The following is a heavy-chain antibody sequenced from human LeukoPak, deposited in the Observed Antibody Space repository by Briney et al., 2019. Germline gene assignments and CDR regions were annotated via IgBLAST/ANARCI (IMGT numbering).Heavy chain of an antibody. Sequence: GGSLRLTCAASGFTFSSNTMRWVRQAPGKGLEWVSTVSGSGGSTYYADSVKGRFTISRDNSKNTLYLQMNSLRAEDTAVYYCAKLLDYWGQGTLVTVSS. D-gene: IGHD1-26*01. CDR1: GFTFSSNT. CDR3: AKLLDY. V-gene: IGHV3-23*01. J-gene: IGHJ4*02. CDR2: VSGSGGST.